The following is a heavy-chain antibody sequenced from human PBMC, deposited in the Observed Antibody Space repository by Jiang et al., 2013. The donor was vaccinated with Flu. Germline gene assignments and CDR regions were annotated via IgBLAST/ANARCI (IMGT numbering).Heavy chain of an antibody. CDR3: ARGNYDFWSGYLGNFDY. Sequence: SFTSYWIGWVRRCPERLEWMGIIYPGDSDTRYSPSFQGQVTISADKSISTAYLQWSSLKASDTAMYYCARGNYDFWSGYLGNFDYWGQGTLVTVSS. CDR1: SFTSYW. V-gene: IGHV5-51*01. J-gene: IGHJ4*02. D-gene: IGHD3-3*01. CDR2: IYPGDSDT.